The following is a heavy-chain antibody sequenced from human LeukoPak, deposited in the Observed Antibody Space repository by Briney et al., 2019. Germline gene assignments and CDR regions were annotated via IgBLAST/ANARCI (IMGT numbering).Heavy chain of an antibody. CDR2: ISSSGSTI. V-gene: IGHV3-11*04. CDR3: VTESAWLFDY. D-gene: IGHD5-12*01. J-gene: IGHJ4*02. Sequence: GGSLRLSCAASGFTFSDYYMSWIRQAPGKGLEWVSYISSSGSTISYADSVKGRFTISRDNAMNSLYLQLNSLRDEDTALYHCVTESAWLFDYWGQGTLVTVSS. CDR1: GFTFSDYY.